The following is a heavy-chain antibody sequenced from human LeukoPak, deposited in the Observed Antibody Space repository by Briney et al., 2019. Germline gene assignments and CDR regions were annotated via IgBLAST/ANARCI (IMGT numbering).Heavy chain of an antibody. J-gene: IGHJ4*02. D-gene: IGHD3-10*01. CDR3: AGNYGPYYFDY. CDR1: GFTFSSYA. CDR2: IWYDGSNK. Sequence: GGSLRLSCAASGFTFSSYAMHWVRQAPGKGLEWVAVIWYDGSNKYYADSVKGRFTISRDNSKNTLYLQMNSLRAEDTAVYYCAGNYGPYYFDYRGQGTLVTVSS. V-gene: IGHV3-33*08.